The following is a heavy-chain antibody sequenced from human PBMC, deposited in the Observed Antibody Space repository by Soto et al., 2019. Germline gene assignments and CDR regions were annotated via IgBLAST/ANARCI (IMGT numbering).Heavy chain of an antibody. J-gene: IGHJ4*02. CDR2: ISIRGGDE. CDR3: ARGTIVARQHLDY. D-gene: IGHD6-6*01. Sequence: QVQLVESGGGVVQPGTSLRLSCAASGFTFSSYAMHWARQAPGKGLEWVTVISIRGGDEYYAESVRGRFTISRDDSKNTLYLQMDSRRVEDTAVYYCARGTIVARQHLDYWGQGTLVTVSS. V-gene: IGHV3-30*03. CDR1: GFTFSSYA.